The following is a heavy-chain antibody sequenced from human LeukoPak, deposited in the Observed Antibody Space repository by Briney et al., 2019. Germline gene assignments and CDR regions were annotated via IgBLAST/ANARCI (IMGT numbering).Heavy chain of an antibody. V-gene: IGHV4-4*07. Sequence: SETLSLTCTVSGGSISSYYWSWIRQPAGKGLEWIGRIYTSGSTNYNPSLKSRVTMSVDTSKNQFSLKLSSVTAADTAVYYCAREHYGSGNYYYYMDVWGKGTTVTVSS. CDR1: GGSISSYY. D-gene: IGHD3-10*01. CDR2: IYTSGST. J-gene: IGHJ6*03. CDR3: AREHYGSGNYYYYMDV.